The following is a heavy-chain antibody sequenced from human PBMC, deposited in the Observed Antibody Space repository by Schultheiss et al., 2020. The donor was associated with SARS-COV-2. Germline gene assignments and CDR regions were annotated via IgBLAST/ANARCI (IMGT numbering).Heavy chain of an antibody. D-gene: IGHD4-11*01. J-gene: IGHJ5*02. CDR2: IYHSGST. CDR1: GGSISSSSYY. Sequence: SETLSLTCTVSGGSISSSSYYWGWIRQPPGKGLEWIGYIYHSGSTYYNPSLKSRVTISVDKSKNQFSLKLSSVTAADTAVYYCARATYTVNWFDPWGQGTLVTVSS. V-gene: IGHV4-39*07. CDR3: ARATYTVNWFDP.